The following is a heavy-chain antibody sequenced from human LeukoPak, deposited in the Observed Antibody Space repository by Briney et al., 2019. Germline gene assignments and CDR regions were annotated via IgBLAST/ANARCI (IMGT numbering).Heavy chain of an antibody. Sequence: SETLSLTCSVSGGSISSSSSYWGWIRQTPGKGLEWIGSIYYSGSSFDNPALKSRVTISVDTSKNQFSLMLSSVTAADTAVYFCTRDSSGYDWFYDYWGQGTLVTVSS. J-gene: IGHJ4*02. CDR2: IYYSGSS. V-gene: IGHV4-39*02. CDR3: TRDSSGYDWFYDY. D-gene: IGHD5-12*01. CDR1: GGSISSSSSY.